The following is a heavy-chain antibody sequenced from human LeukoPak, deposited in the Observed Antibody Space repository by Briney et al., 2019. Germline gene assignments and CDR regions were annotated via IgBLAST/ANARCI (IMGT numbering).Heavy chain of an antibody. CDR1: GYTFTTFG. V-gene: IGHV1-18*01. D-gene: IGHD4-17*01. J-gene: IGHJ6*02. CDR3: ARPSYGDYHYYYYYGMDV. CDR2: ISANNGNT. Sequence: GASVKVSCKASGYTFTTFGISWVRQAPGQGLEWMGWISANNGNTNYAQKFQGRVTITADESTSTAYMELSSLRSEDTAVYYCARPSYGDYHYYYYYGMDVWGQGTTVTVSS.